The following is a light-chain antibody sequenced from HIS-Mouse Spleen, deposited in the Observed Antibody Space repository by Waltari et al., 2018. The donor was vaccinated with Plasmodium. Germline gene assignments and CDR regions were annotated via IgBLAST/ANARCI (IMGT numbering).Light chain of an antibody. Sequence: DIQMTQSPSSLSASVGDRVTITCRASPSISNYLNWYQQKPRKAPKLLIYAASSLQRGVPSRCSDSRSATDFTLTISSLQPEDFATYYCQQGHTFGQGTKLEIK. CDR3: QQGHT. CDR2: AAS. V-gene: IGKV1-39*01. J-gene: IGKJ2*01. CDR1: PSISNY.